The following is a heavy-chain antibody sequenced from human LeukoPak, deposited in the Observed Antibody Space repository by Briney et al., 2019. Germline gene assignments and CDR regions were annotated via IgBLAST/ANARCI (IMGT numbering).Heavy chain of an antibody. D-gene: IGHD3-10*01. CDR2: IYSGGST. V-gene: IGHV3-66*01. CDR1: GFTVSSNY. CDR3: ARAMGSGSYSFDY. J-gene: IGHJ4*02. Sequence: SGGSLRLSCAASGFTVSSNYMSWVRRAPGKGLEWVSVIYSGGSTNYADSVKGRFTISRDNSKNTLYLQMNSLRAEDTAVYYCARAMGSGSYSFDYWGQGTLVTVSS.